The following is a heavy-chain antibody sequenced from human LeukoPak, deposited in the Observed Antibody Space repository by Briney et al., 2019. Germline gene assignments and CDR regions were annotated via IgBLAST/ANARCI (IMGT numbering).Heavy chain of an antibody. Sequence: QSGGSLRLSCAASGFTFSSYWMSWVRQAPGKGLEWVANIKQDGSEKYYVDSVKGRFTTSRDNAKNSLYLQMNSLRADDTAVYYCARDRGYCTSTSCPLFDYWGRGTRVTVSS. CDR1: GFTFSSYW. J-gene: IGHJ4*02. V-gene: IGHV3-7*03. CDR2: IKQDGSEK. D-gene: IGHD2-2*01. CDR3: ARDRGYCTSTSCPLFDY.